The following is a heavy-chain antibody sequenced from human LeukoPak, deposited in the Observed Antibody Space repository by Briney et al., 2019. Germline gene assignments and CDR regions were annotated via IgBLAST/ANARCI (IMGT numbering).Heavy chain of an antibody. CDR1: GYTFTSYG. CDR3: ARDPFFALGSEPYYMDV. CDR2: ISAYNGNT. Sequence: ASVKVSCKASGYTFTSYGISWVRQAPGQGLEWMGWISAYNGNTNYAQKLQGRVTMTTDTSTSTAYMELRSLRSDDTAVYYCARDPFFALGSEPYYMDVWGKGTTVTVSS. V-gene: IGHV1-18*01. D-gene: IGHD6-19*01. J-gene: IGHJ6*03.